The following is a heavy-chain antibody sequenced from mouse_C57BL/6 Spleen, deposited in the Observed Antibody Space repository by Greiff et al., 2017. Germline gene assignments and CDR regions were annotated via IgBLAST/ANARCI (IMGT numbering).Heavy chain of an antibody. V-gene: IGHV1-55*01. J-gene: IGHJ3*01. CDR3: ARGDYYGNAWFAY. Sequence: QVQLQQPGAELVKPGASVKMSCKASGYTFTSYWITWVKQRPGKGLEWIGDIYPGSGSTNYNEKFKSKATLTVDTSSSTAYMQLSSLTSEDSAVYYCARGDYYGNAWFAYWGQGTLVTVSA. CDR1: GYTFTSYW. CDR2: IYPGSGST. D-gene: IGHD2-1*01.